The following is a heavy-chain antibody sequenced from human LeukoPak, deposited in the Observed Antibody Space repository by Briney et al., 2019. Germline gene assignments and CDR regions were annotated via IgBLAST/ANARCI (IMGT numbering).Heavy chain of an antibody. CDR3: ARGPPRGKYYYMDV. D-gene: IGHD1-1*01. CDR1: GFTFSSFD. Sequence: GGSLRLSCAASGFTFSSFDMHWVRQPTGQGLEWVSTIGTASDTYYLGSVEGRFTLSRDNAKNSLYLQMNSLTAGDTAVYYCARGPPRGKYYYMDVWGRGTTVTVSS. CDR2: IGTASDT. V-gene: IGHV3-13*01. J-gene: IGHJ6*03.